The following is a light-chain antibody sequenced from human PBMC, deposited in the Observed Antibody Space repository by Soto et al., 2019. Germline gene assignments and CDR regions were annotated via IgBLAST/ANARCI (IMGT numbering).Light chain of an antibody. J-gene: IGKJ3*01. CDR3: QKYSSVPV. Sequence: DIQMTQSPTSLSASVGDRVTITCLASQGIRNFVAWYQQKPGKPPKLLIYAASTLQSGVPSRFSGSGSGTDFTLTINSLQPEDVATYSCQKYSSVPVFGPGTKVEI. V-gene: IGKV1-27*01. CDR1: QGIRNF. CDR2: AAS.